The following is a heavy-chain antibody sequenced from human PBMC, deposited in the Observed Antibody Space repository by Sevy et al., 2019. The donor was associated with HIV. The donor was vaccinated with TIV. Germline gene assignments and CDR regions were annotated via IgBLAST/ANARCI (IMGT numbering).Heavy chain of an antibody. CDR2: IYSGGST. V-gene: IGHV3-53*01. Sequence: GSLRLSCAASGFTVSSNYMSWVRQAPGKGREWVSVIYSGGSTYYADSVKGRFTISRDISKNTLYLQMNSLRAEDTAVYYCARGLYSYGYNYWGQGTLVTVSS. J-gene: IGHJ4*02. D-gene: IGHD5-18*01. CDR3: ARGLYSYGYNY. CDR1: GFTVSSNY.